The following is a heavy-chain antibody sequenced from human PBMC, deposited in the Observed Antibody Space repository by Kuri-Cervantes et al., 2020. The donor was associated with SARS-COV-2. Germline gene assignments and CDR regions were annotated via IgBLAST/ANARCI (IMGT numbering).Heavy chain of an antibody. D-gene: IGHD5-18*01. J-gene: IGHJ4*02. CDR1: GFTFSSYS. CDR3: AASGYSYGFPYY. CDR2: ISGSGGST. V-gene: IGHV3-23*01. Sequence: GESLKISCTASGFTFSSYSMNWVRQAPGKGLEWVSAISGSGGSTYYADSVKGRFTISRDNSKNTLYLQMNSLRAEDTAVYYCAASGYSYGFPYYWGQGTLVTVSS.